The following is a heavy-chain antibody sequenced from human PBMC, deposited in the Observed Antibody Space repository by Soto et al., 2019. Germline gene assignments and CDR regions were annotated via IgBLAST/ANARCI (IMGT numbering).Heavy chain of an antibody. CDR2: IYYSGST. Sequence: LSLTCTVSGGSISSGGYYWSWVRQHPGKGLEWIGYIYYSGSTYYNPSLKSRVTISVDTSKNQFSLKLSSVTAADTAVYYRARDGTTMVENWGQGTLVTVSS. J-gene: IGHJ4*02. CDR3: ARDGTTMVEN. D-gene: IGHD3-10*01. V-gene: IGHV4-31*03. CDR1: GGSISSGGYY.